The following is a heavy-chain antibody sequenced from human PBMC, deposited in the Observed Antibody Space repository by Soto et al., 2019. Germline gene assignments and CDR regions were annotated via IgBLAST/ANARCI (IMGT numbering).Heavy chain of an antibody. CDR2: INQEGDTT. CDR1: GFTFSSHP. D-gene: IGHD6-25*01. J-gene: IGHJ4*02. V-gene: IGHV3-64*02. Sequence: GGSLRLSCAASGFTFSSHPMHWVRQTRGKGLEHVAVINQEGDTTEYADSVKGRFTISRDNSKNTLFLQLGSVRDDDMAVYYCARDAAVDGGYSLLLDYWGQGTQVTVSS. CDR3: ARDAAVDGGYSLLLDY.